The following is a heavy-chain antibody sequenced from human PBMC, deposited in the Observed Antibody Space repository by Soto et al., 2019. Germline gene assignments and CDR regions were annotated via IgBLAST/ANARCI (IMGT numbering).Heavy chain of an antibody. CDR2: IYYSGST. J-gene: IGHJ5*02. CDR3: ARDARDYYCWSSLGP. CDR1: GGSISSGDYY. Sequence: SETLSLTCTVSGGSISSGDYYWSWIRQPPGKGLEWIGYIYYSGSTYYNPSLKSRVTISVDTSKNQFSLKLSSVTAADTAVYYCARDARDYYCWSSLGPWDQGTLVTVSS. V-gene: IGHV4-30-4*01. D-gene: IGHD3-3*01.